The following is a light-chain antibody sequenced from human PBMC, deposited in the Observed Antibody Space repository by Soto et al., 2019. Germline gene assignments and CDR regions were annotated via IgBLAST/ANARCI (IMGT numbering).Light chain of an antibody. Sequence: DIVLTQSPGTLFLSPGERATLSCRASQTVRSSSLAWYQQKPGQAPRLLIFGASTRAAGFPDRFSGSGSGTDFTLTISSLQPEDFATYYCQQSYLTPFTFGGGTKVEIK. V-gene: IGKV3-20*01. J-gene: IGKJ4*01. CDR1: QTVRSSS. CDR2: GAS. CDR3: QQSYLTPFT.